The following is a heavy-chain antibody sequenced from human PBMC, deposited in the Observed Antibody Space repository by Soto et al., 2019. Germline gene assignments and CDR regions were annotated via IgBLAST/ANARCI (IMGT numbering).Heavy chain of an antibody. CDR1: GFTFSSYS. CDR3: AKDLTPEQFYPLDC. V-gene: IGHV3-21*04. D-gene: IGHD6-19*01. J-gene: IGHJ4*02. Sequence: PGGSLRLSCAASGFTFSSYSMNWVRQAPGKGLEWVSSISSSSSYIYYADSVKGRFTISRDNPKNTLSLQMNSLSAEDTAIYFCAKDLTPEQFYPLDCWAQGTLVTVSS. CDR2: ISSSSSYI.